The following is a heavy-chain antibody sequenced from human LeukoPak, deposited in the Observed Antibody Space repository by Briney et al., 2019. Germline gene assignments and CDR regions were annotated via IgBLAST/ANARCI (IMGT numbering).Heavy chain of an antibody. Sequence: ASVKVSCKASGYTFTSYGISWVRQAPGQGLEWMGWISAYNGNTNYAQKLQGRVTMTTDTSTSTAYVELRSLRSDDTAVYYCARDYGRDSNYWFDPWGQGTLVTVSS. CDR2: ISAYNGNT. CDR1: GYTFTSYG. V-gene: IGHV1-18*01. J-gene: IGHJ5*02. CDR3: ARDYGRDSNYWFDP. D-gene: IGHD4-11*01.